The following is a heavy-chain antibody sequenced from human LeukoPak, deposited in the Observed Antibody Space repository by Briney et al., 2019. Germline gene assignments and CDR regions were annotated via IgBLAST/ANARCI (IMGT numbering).Heavy chain of an antibody. CDR2: IYHSGST. J-gene: IGHJ4*02. Sequence: SETLSLTCAVSGYSISSGYNWGWIRQPPGKGLEWIGSIYHSGSTYYNPSLKSRVTISVDTSKNQFSLKLSSVTAADTAVYYCASITVTTHWGQGTLVTVSS. CDR1: GYSISSGYN. CDR3: ASITVTTH. V-gene: IGHV4-38-2*01. D-gene: IGHD4-17*01.